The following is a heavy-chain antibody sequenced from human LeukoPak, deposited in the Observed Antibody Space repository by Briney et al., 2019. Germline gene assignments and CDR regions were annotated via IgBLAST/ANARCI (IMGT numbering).Heavy chain of an antibody. CDR3: ARDSPGYGAYDLG. Sequence: GGSLRLSCAASGFTFSNYWMSWVRQAPGKGLEWVANIKEDGSAKYSVDSVKGRFTISRDNAKNTLYLQMNSLRAEDTAVYYCARDSPGYGAYDLGWGQGTLVTVSS. CDR1: GFTFSNYW. V-gene: IGHV3-7*04. J-gene: IGHJ4*02. D-gene: IGHD5-12*01. CDR2: IKEDGSAK.